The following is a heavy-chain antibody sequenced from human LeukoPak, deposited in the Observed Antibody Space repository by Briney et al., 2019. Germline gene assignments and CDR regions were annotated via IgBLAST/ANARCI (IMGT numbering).Heavy chain of an antibody. CDR3: TRSQYYYDSSGYY. D-gene: IGHD3-22*01. J-gene: IGHJ4*02. V-gene: IGHV3-49*04. CDR1: GFTFSSYA. CDR2: IRSKAYGGTT. Sequence: GGSLRLSCAASGFTFSSYAMSWVRQAPGKGLEWVGFIRSKAYGGTTEYAASVKGRFTISRDDSKSIAYLQMNSLKTEDTAVYYCTRSQYYYDSSGYYWGQGTLVTVSS.